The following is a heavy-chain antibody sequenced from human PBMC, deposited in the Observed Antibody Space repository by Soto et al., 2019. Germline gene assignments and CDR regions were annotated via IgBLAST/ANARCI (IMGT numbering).Heavy chain of an antibody. CDR3: ARDGYGDYFDY. CDR1: EGTFRGHA. J-gene: IGHJ4*02. Sequence: VNLSYKAREGTFRGHAINWVRQAPGQGLEWMGGIIPIFGTANYAQKFQSRVTITADESTSTAYMELSSLRSEDTAVYYCARDGYGDYFDYWGEGTLVTVSS. D-gene: IGHD4-17*01. V-gene: IGHV1-69*13. CDR2: IIPIFGTA.